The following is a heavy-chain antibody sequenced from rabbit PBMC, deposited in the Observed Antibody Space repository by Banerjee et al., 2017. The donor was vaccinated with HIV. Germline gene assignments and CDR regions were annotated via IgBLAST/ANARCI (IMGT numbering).Heavy chain of an antibody. D-gene: IGHD6-1*01. J-gene: IGHJ4*01. CDR3: ARTYATADAAGWAYRL. CDR1: GIDFRSYY. V-gene: IGHV1S43*01. Sequence: QSLEESGGGLVKPGGTLTLTCKASGIDFRSYYMSWVRQAPGKGLEWIGYIDPVFGSTYYASWVNGRFTISSHNAQNTLYLQLNSLTAADTATYFCARTYATADAAGWAYRLWGPGTLVTVS. CDR2: IDPVFGST.